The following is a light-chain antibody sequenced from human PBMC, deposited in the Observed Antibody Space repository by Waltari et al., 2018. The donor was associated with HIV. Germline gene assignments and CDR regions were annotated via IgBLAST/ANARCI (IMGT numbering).Light chain of an antibody. CDR3: QLYNKWSRGT. CDR1: QSVSSY. J-gene: IGKJ4*01. CDR2: GSS. Sequence: EVVMTQSPATLSVSPGERATLSCRARQSVSSYLAWYQQKPGQAPRLLIYGSSTRATGIPSRFVGSGSGTDFTLTISSLQSEDFAVYFCQLYNKWSRGTFGGGTKVEVK. V-gene: IGKV3D-15*01.